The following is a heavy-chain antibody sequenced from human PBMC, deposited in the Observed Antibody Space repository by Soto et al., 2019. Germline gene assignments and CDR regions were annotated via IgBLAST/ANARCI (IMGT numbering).Heavy chain of an antibody. V-gene: IGHV1-24*01. CDR2: FDPEDGET. Sequence: ASVKVSCKVSGYTLTELSMHWVRQAPGKGLEWMGGFDPEDGETIYAQKFQGRVTMTEDTSTDTAYMELSSLRSEDTAVYYCATGAIYYYGMDVWGQGTTVTVSS. CDR1: GYTLTELS. J-gene: IGHJ6*02. CDR3: ATGAIYYYGMDV.